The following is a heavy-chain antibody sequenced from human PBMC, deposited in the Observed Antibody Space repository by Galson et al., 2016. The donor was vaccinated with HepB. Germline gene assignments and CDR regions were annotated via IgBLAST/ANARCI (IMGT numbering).Heavy chain of an antibody. J-gene: IGHJ4*02. D-gene: IGHD2-2*01. CDR3: ARDPDALDY. CDR2: ISSNGGPT. CDR1: GFSFSSYS. V-gene: IGHV3-48*02. Sequence: SLRLSCAASGFSFSSYSMNWVRQAPGKGLEWVSYISSNGGPTHYADSVKGRFTISRDNAKNSLFLQMNSLRDEDTAVYYCARDPDALDYWGQGTLVTVSS.